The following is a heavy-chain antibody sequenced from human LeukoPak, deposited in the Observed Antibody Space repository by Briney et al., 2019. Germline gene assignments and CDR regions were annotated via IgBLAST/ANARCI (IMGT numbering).Heavy chain of an antibody. Sequence: ASVKVSCKASGYTFTSYDINWVRQATGQGLEWMGWMNPNSGNTGYAQKFQGRVTMTRNTSISTAYMELSGLRSEDTAVYYCARQDIVVVVAAGGISYGMDVWGQGTTVTVSS. CDR2: MNPNSGNT. J-gene: IGHJ6*02. V-gene: IGHV1-8*01. CDR1: GYTFTSYD. D-gene: IGHD2-15*01. CDR3: ARQDIVVVVAAGGISYGMDV.